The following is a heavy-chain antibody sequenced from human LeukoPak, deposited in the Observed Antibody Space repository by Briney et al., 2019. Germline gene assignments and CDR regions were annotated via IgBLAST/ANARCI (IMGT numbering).Heavy chain of an antibody. V-gene: IGHV1-69*04. CDR1: GGTFSSYA. D-gene: IGHD1-26*01. CDR3: ARDGIVGAPEGSWFDP. J-gene: IGHJ5*02. Sequence: SVKVSCKASGGTFSSYAISWVRQAPGQGLEWMGRIIPILGIANYAQKFQGRVTITADKSTSTAYMELSSLRSEDTAVYYCARDGIVGAPEGSWFDPWGQGTLVTVSS. CDR2: IIPILGIA.